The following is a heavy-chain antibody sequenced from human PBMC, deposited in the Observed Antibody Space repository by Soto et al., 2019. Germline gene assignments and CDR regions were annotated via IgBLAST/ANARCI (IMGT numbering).Heavy chain of an antibody. CDR2: ISGSGGST. Sequence: GGSLRLSCAASGFTFSSYAMSWVRQAPGKGLEWVSAISGSGGSTYYADSVKGRFTISRDNSKNTLYRQMNSLRAEDTAVYYWAKDRPAGGTMVRGVKGSSWGQGTLVTVSS. CDR1: GFTFSSYA. CDR3: AKDRPAGGTMVRGVKGSS. D-gene: IGHD3-10*01. V-gene: IGHV3-23*01. J-gene: IGHJ5*02.